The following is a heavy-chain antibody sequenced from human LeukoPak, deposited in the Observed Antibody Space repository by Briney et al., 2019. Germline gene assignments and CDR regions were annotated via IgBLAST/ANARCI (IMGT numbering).Heavy chain of an antibody. V-gene: IGHV3-48*02. CDR3: ARGPDGSGTNAFDV. CDR2: ISGGSSIM. D-gene: IGHD3-10*01. J-gene: IGHJ3*01. CDR1: GFTISSYS. Sequence: GGSLRLSCAASGFTISSYSMNWVRQAPGKGLEWVSYISGGSSIMYYADSVKGRFTISRDNAKNSLYLQMNSLRDADTAVYYCARGPDGSGTNAFDVWGQGTMVTVSS.